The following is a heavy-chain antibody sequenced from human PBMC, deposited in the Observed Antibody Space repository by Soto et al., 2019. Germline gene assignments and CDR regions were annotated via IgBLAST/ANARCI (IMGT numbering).Heavy chain of an antibody. CDR2: ISYDGSNK. V-gene: IGHV3-30-3*01. J-gene: IGHJ4*02. CDR1: GFTFSSYA. D-gene: IGHD6-19*01. CDR3: AREIAVAGPLYPDY. Sequence: SLRLSCAASGFTFSSYAMHWVRQAPGKGLEWVAVISYDGSNKYYADSVKGRFTISRDNSKNTLYLQMNSLRAEDTAVYYCAREIAVAGPLYPDYWGQG.